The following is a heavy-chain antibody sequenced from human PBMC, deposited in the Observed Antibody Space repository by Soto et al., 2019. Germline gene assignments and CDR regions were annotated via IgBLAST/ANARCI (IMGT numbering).Heavy chain of an antibody. J-gene: IGHJ5*02. D-gene: IGHD7-27*01. V-gene: IGHV4-30-2*01. CDR3: ARSNWGSDRTFDP. CDR1: GGSIRSGGYS. Sequence: ASETLSLTCAVSGGSIRSGGYSWTWIRQPPGKGLEWIGYIYGDGTATSHPSFSSRVTIPLDRSKNQFSLNLTSVTAADTAVYYCARSNWGSDRTFDPWGQGTLVTVSS. CDR2: IYGDGTA.